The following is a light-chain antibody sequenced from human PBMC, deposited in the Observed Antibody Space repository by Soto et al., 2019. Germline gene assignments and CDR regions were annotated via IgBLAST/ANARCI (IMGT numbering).Light chain of an antibody. CDR2: AAS. Sequence: DIPVTQSPSSLSASVGDRVTITCRASQAISNSLAWYQQKPGKVPKLLIYAASTLRSGVPSRFSGSGSGTDFTLTISGLQPEDVANYYCHKYNSAPLTFGGGT. J-gene: IGKJ4*01. CDR3: HKYNSAPLT. V-gene: IGKV1-27*01. CDR1: QAISNS.